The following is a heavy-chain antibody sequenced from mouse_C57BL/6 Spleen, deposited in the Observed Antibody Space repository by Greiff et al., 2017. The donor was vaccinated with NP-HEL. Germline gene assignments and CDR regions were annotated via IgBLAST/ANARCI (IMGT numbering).Heavy chain of an antibody. CDR1: GFTFSDFY. CDR2: SRNKANDYTT. V-gene: IGHV7-1*01. Sequence: EVKVVESGGGLVQSGRSLRLSCATSGFTFSDFYMEWVRQAPGKGLEWIAASRNKANDYTTEYSASVKGRFIVSRDTSQSILYLQMNALRAEDTAIYYCARDNYYGSDRYFDVWGTGTTVTVSS. D-gene: IGHD1-1*01. CDR3: ARDNYYGSDRYFDV. J-gene: IGHJ1*03.